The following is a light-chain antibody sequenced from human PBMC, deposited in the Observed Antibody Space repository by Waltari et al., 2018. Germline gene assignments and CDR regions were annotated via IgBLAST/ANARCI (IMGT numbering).Light chain of an antibody. CDR2: KDT. Sequence: SYELTHPPSVSVSAGQTARIPRSGDALPKQYAFWYQQKPGQAPVLIIYKDTQRPSGIPVRFSGSSSGTTVTMTICGVQAEDEADYYCLSADSSGTSKVFGGGTKLTVL. V-gene: IGLV3-25*03. J-gene: IGLJ3*02. CDR1: ALPKQY. CDR3: LSADSSGTSKV.